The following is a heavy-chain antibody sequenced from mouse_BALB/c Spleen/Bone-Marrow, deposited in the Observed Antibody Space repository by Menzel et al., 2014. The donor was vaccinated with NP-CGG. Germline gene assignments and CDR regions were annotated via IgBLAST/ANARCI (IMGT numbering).Heavy chain of an antibody. J-gene: IGHJ4*01. CDR2: IYPGDGDT. CDR1: GYTFTSYW. D-gene: IGHD1-1*01. V-gene: IGHV1-87*01. CDR3: ARNYYYGSSWSAMDY. Sequence: QVQLKESGAELARPGASVKLSCKASGYTFTSYWMQWVKQRPGQGLEWIGAIYPGDGDTRNTQKFKGKATLTADKSSSTAYMQLSSLASEDSAVYYCARNYYYGSSWSAMDYWGQGTSVTVFS.